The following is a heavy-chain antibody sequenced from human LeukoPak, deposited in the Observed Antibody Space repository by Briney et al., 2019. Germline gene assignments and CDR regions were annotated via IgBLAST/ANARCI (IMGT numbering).Heavy chain of an antibody. CDR3: ARVEGYCSGGSCYFDY. Sequence: ASVKVSCRASGYTFISYAISWVRQAPGQGLEWMGWISAYNGDTKHAQKLQGRVTMTTDTSTSTAYMELRSLRSDDTAVYYCARVEGYCSGGSCYFDYWGQGTLVTVSS. J-gene: IGHJ4*02. CDR1: GYTFISYA. CDR2: ISAYNGDT. D-gene: IGHD2-15*01. V-gene: IGHV1-18*01.